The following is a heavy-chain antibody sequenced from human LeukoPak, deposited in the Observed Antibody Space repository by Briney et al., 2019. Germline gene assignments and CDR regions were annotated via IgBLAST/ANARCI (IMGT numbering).Heavy chain of an antibody. CDR1: GFTVSSNY. V-gene: IGHV3-66*01. Sequence: GGSLRLSCAASGFTVSSNYMSWVRQAPGKGLEWVSVIYSGGSTYYADSVKGRFTISRDNTKNTLYLQMNSLRDEDSAVYHCARDFGPLGSRSIDYWGQGTLVTVSS. CDR2: IYSGGST. CDR3: ARDFGPLGSRSIDY. J-gene: IGHJ4*02. D-gene: IGHD6-13*01.